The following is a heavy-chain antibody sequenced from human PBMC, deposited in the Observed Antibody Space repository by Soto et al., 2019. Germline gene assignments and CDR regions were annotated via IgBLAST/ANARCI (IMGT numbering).Heavy chain of an antibody. V-gene: IGHV3-23*01. CDR1: GFIFTNYA. CDR2: IGGRGNSA. Sequence: GGSLRLSCAASGFIFTNYAMNWVRQAPGKGLEWVSVIGGRGNSAYYADSVQGRFTISRDNSKNTLSLQMSSLTADDTAIYYCVREGRGYFDFWGRGTMVTVSS. J-gene: IGHJ3*01. D-gene: IGHD5-12*01. CDR3: VREGRGYFDF.